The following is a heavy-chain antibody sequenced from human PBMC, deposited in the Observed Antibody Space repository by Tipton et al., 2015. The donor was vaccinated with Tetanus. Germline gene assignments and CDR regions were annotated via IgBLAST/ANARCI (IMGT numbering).Heavy chain of an antibody. CDR1: GGSISSGGYY. Sequence: TLSLTCTVSGGSISSGGYYWTWIRQPPGKGLEWIGYTYYSGSTGYNPPLKRRVTISIDSSKNQFSLKLTSVTAADTAVYYCARDERYGDYAYWGQGALVTVSS. CDR3: ARDERYGDYAY. J-gene: IGHJ4*02. V-gene: IGHV4-61*08. D-gene: IGHD4-17*01. CDR2: TYYSGST.